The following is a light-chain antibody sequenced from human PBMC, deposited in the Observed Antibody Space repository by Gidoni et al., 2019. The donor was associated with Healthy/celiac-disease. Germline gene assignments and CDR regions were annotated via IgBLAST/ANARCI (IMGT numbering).Light chain of an antibody. J-gene: IGKJ4*01. V-gene: IGKV3-11*01. CDR3: QQRSNWPPLT. Sequence: EIVLTQSPATLPLSPGERATLSCRASQSVSSYLACYQQKPGQAPRLLIYDASNRATGIPARFSGSGSGTDFTLTISSLEPEDFAVYYCQQRSNWPPLTFGGGTKVEIK. CDR1: QSVSSY. CDR2: DAS.